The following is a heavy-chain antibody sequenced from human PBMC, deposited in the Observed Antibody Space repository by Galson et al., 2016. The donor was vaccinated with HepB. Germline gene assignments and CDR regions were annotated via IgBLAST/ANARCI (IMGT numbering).Heavy chain of an antibody. CDR2: LSYGGGT. V-gene: IGHV4-39*07. J-gene: IGHJ5*02. Sequence: SETLSLTCTVSGGYITNRSYYWGWVRQPPGKGLEWVGSLSYGGGTYYNPSLKSRATISVDMSKNHFSLKSTSVTAADTAVYYCATGVSSSGSWFDPWGQGTLVTVSS. CDR3: ATGVSSSGSWFDP. D-gene: IGHD3-22*01. CDR1: GGYITNRSYY.